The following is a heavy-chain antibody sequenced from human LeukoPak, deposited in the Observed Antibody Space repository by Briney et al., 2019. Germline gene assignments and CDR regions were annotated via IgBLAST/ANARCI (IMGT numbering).Heavy chain of an antibody. CDR3: ARDRAGYSGYEGDPFDV. CDR2: IYTSGST. D-gene: IGHD5-12*01. V-gene: IGHV4-4*07. CDR1: GGSMSTHL. Sequence: SETLSLTCTVSGGSMSTHLWSWIRQPAGKGPEWIGRIYTSGSTNYNPSLKSRVTVSVDTSKNQFSLKLSSVTAADTAMYYCARDRAGYSGYEGDPFDVWGQGTMVTVSS. J-gene: IGHJ3*01.